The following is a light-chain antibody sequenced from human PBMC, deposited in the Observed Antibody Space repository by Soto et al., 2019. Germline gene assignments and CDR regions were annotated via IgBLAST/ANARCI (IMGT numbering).Light chain of an antibody. Sequence: QSVLTQPASVSGSPGQSITISCTGTSSDVGRDNLVHWYQQHPGKAPKLLIYENSNRPSGVPNRFSGSKSGTSASLAITGLQAEDEADYYRQSYDSSLSGYVFGTETKVTVL. CDR2: ENS. CDR3: QSYDSSLSGYV. J-gene: IGLJ1*01. V-gene: IGLV1-40*01. CDR1: SSDVGRDNL.